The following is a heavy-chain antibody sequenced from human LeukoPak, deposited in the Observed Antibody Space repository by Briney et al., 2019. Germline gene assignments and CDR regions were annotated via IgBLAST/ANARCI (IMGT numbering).Heavy chain of an antibody. D-gene: IGHD6-6*01. CDR1: GFTFSSYS. CDR3: AREEYSSNSPSDY. CDR2: ISSSSSYI. J-gene: IGHJ4*02. V-gene: IGHV3-21*01. Sequence: GGSLRLSCAASGFTFSSYSMNWVRQAPGKGLEWVSSISSSSSYIYYADSVKGRFTISRDNAKNSLYLQMNSLRAEDTAVYYCAREEYSSNSPSDYWGQGTLVTVSS.